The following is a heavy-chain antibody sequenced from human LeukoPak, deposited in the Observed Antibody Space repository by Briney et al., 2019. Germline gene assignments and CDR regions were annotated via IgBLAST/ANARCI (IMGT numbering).Heavy chain of an antibody. CDR1: GYTFTGYY. Sequence: ASVKVSCKASGYTFTGYYMHWVRQAPGQGLEWMGWINPNSGGTNYAQKFQGRVTMTRDTSISTAYMELSRLRPDDTAVYYCARAPHSAATVFGYWGQGTLVTVSS. V-gene: IGHV1-2*02. D-gene: IGHD6-25*01. CDR2: INPNSGGT. CDR3: ARAPHSAATVFGY. J-gene: IGHJ4*02.